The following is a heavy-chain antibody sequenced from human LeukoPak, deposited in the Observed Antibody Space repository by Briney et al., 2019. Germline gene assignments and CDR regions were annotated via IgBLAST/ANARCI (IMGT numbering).Heavy chain of an antibody. J-gene: IGHJ4*02. CDR3: ARMSSYCDY. V-gene: IGHV3-7*01. D-gene: IGHD2-2*01. Sequence: GGSLRLSCVASGFTFSSHHMNWVGETPGKGVEAVATIKPDGSQKYYVDSVKGRFTISRDNAKSSLYLQMNSLRAEDTGVYFCARMSSYCDYWGQGTLVTVSS. CDR1: GFTFSSHH. CDR2: IKPDGSQK.